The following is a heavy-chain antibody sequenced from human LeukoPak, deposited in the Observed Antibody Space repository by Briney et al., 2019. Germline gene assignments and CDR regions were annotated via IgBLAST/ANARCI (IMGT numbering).Heavy chain of an antibody. CDR1: GFTFGDNA. J-gene: IGHJ5*02. Sequence: PGGSLRLSCTASGFTFGDNAMTWVRQAPGKGLEWVGFIRSKTYGGTTEYAASVKGRFTISRDDSKSIAYLQMNNLKTEDTAVYYCTRDSSGPVVHWGQGTLVTVSS. V-gene: IGHV3-49*04. D-gene: IGHD5-12*01. CDR3: TRDSSGPVVH. CDR2: IRSKTYGGTT.